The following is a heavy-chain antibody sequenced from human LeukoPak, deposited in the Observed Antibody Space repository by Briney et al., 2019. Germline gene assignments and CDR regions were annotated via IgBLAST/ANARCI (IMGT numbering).Heavy chain of an antibody. J-gene: IGHJ4*02. Sequence: SETLSLTCTVSGGSISTYSWNWIRQPPGKGLEWIGYIYYIGRTNYNPSLKSRVTISIDTSKNQFSLRLSSVTAADTAVYYCARGSYSGYIFDYWDQGTLVTVSS. CDR1: GGSISTYS. CDR3: ARGSYSGYIFDY. CDR2: IYYIGRT. D-gene: IGHD5-12*01. V-gene: IGHV4-59*01.